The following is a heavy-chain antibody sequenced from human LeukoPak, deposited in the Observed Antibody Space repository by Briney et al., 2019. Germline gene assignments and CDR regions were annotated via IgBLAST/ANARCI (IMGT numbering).Heavy chain of an antibody. CDR3: ARQGRYSSTNDAFDI. Sequence: GESLKISCEGSGYSFTSYWIGWVRQMPGKGLEWMGIIYPGDSDTRYSPSFQGQVTISADKSISTAYLQWSSLKASDTAMYYCARQGRYSSTNDAFDIWGQGTMVTVSS. D-gene: IGHD6-13*01. CDR1: GYSFTSYW. CDR2: IYPGDSDT. J-gene: IGHJ3*02. V-gene: IGHV5-51*01.